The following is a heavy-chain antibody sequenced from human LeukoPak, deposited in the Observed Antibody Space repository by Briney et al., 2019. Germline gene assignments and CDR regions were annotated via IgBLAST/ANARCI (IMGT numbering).Heavy chain of an antibody. V-gene: IGHV3-23*01. D-gene: IGHD3-22*01. CDR1: GFIFNNYG. CDR3: AKGSSGYFFDL. Sequence: GGSLRLSCVASGFIFNNYGLVWVRQAPGKGLEWVSAISNDGGGTTYADFVKGRFSVSRDNSKNTLFLQMNSLRAEDTALYYCAKGSSGYFFDLWGQGTLVTVSS. J-gene: IGHJ4*02. CDR2: ISNDGGGT.